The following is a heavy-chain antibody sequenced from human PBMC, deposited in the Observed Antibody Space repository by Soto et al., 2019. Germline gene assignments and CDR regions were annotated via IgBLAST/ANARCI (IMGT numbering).Heavy chain of an antibody. Sequence: ASVKVSCKASGYTFTSYGISWVRQAPGQGLEWMGWISAYNGNTNYAQKLQGRVTMTTDTSTSTAYMELRSLGSDDTAVYYCARDAPLEYSSSSVYYYYGMDVWGQGTRSPSP. J-gene: IGHJ6*02. CDR1: GYTFTSYG. D-gene: IGHD6-6*01. CDR2: ISAYNGNT. CDR3: ARDAPLEYSSSSVYYYYGMDV. V-gene: IGHV1-18*04.